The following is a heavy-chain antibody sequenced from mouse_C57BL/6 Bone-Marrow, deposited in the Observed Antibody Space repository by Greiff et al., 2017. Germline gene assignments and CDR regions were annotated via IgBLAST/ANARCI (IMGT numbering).Heavy chain of an antibody. CDR2: ISDGGSYT. CDR3: ARVPRDGSSYDWYFDV. D-gene: IGHD1-1*01. V-gene: IGHV5-4*03. CDR1: GFTFSSYA. J-gene: IGHJ1*03. Sequence: EVKLVESGGGLVKPGGSLKLSCAASGFTFSSYAMSWVRQTPEKRLEWVATISDGGSYTYYPDNVKGRFTISRDNAKNNLYLQMSHLKSEDTAMYYCARVPRDGSSYDWYFDVWGTGTTVTVSS.